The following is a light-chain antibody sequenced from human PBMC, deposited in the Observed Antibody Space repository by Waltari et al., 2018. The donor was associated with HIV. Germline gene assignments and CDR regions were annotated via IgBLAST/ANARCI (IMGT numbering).Light chain of an antibody. Sequence: DILLTQFPDSLCVSLGERATISCRSSQSISYGSNNKRFLAWYQQRPGQPPQLLIFWASIREFGVPDRFSGSGSGADFSLTISSLQAEDAALYFCNQYFGSPQTFGQGTKVEIK. J-gene: IGKJ1*01. CDR2: WAS. V-gene: IGKV4-1*01. CDR1: QSISYGSNNKRF. CDR3: NQYFGSPQT.